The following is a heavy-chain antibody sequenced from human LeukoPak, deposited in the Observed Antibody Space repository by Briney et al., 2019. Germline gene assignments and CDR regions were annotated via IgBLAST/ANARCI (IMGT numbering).Heavy chain of an antibody. J-gene: IGHJ5*02. D-gene: IGHD3-10*01. CDR1: GFTFSSYS. Sequence: GGSLRLSCAASGFTFSSYSMNWVRQAPGNGLEWVSSISSTSSYIYYADSVKGRFTISRDNAKNSLYLQMNSLRAEDTAVYYCARDLRLGELLSTGGGTMQYNWFDPWGQGTLVTVSS. V-gene: IGHV3-21*01. CDR2: ISSTSSYI. CDR3: ARDLRLGELLSTGGGTMQYNWFDP.